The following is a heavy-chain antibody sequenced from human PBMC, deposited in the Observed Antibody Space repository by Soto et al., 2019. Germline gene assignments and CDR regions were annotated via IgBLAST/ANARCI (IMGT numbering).Heavy chain of an antibody. V-gene: IGHV2-5*01. J-gene: IGHJ5*02. CDR2: IYWNDDK. Sequence: GPTLVNPTQTLTLTCTFSGFSLSTSGVGVGWIRQPPGKALEWLALIYWNDDKRYSPSLKSRLTITKDTSKNQVVLTMTNMDPVDTATYYCAHRPETEYRENWFDPWGQGTLVTVSS. CDR3: AHRPETEYRENWFDP. CDR1: GFSLSTSGVG. D-gene: IGHD2-2*01.